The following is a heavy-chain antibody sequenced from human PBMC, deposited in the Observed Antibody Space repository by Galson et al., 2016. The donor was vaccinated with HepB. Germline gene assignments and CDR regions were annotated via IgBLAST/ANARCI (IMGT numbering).Heavy chain of an antibody. V-gene: IGHV3-33*01. CDR1: GFTFSSYG. Sequence: SLRLSCAASGFTFSSYGMHWVRQAPSKGLEWVAVIWNDGSNKYYADSVKGRFTISRDNSKNTLYLELNSLRAEDTAVHYCAREMKPHLEWLFRSRLRPVDYWGQGTLVTVSS. D-gene: IGHD3-3*01. CDR3: AREMKPHLEWLFRSRLRPVDY. CDR2: IWNDGSNK. J-gene: IGHJ4*02.